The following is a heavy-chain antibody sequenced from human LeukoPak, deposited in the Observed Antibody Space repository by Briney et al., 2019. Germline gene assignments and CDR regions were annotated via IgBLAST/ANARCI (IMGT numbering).Heavy chain of an antibody. CDR1: GYTFTDYH. D-gene: IGHD4-23*01. J-gene: IGHJ4*02. V-gene: IGHV1-2*02. Sequence: ASVKVSCKASGYTFTDYHIHWVRQAPGQGLEWMGWIGPNSGGTDYAQKFQDRVTMTRDTSISTAYLVLSRLASDDTAVYYCARANTIMTTVVTSFDSWGQGTLVTVSS. CDR2: IGPNSGGT. CDR3: ARANTIMTTVVTSFDS.